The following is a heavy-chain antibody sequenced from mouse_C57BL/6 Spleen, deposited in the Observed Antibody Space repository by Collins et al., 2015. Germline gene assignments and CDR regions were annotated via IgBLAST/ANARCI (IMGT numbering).Heavy chain of an antibody. V-gene: IGHV1S81*02. J-gene: IGHJ3*01. CDR3: TRSRGSTMITPAWFAY. CDR1: GYTFTSYY. D-gene: IGHD2-4*01. Sequence: QLQQSGAELVKPGASVKLSCKASGYTFTSYYMYWVKQRPGQGLEWIGEINPSNGGTNFNEKFKSKATLTVDKSSSTAYMQLSSLTSEDSAVYYCTRSRGSTMITPAWFAYWGQGTLVTVSA. CDR2: INPSNGGT.